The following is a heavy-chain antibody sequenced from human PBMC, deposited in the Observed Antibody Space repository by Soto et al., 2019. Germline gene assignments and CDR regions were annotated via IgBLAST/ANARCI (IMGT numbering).Heavy chain of an antibody. Sequence: GGSLRLSCAASGFTSSSYWMHWVRQAPGKGLVWVSRINSDGSSTSYADSVKGRFTISRDNAKNTLYLQMNSLRAEDTAVYYCAREGPCSSTSCYPAFDIWGQGTMVTVSS. V-gene: IGHV3-74*01. CDR3: AREGPCSSTSCYPAFDI. J-gene: IGHJ3*02. D-gene: IGHD2-2*01. CDR1: GFTSSSYW. CDR2: INSDGSST.